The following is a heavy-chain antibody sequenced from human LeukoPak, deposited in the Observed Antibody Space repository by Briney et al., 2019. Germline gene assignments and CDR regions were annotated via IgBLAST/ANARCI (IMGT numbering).Heavy chain of an antibody. CDR2: ISRRSRHL. V-gene: IGHV3-21*01. Sequence: GGSLRLSCTASGVTFSDYSMNWVRRAPGKGLEWVSSISRRSRHLYYAGSVKGRFTISRDNAKNSLYLQMNSLRAEDMAVYFCVRDLLGSGATAAYLHHWGEGTLVTVSS. D-gene: IGHD4/OR15-4a*01. CDR3: VRDLLGSGATAAYLHH. CDR1: GVTFSDYS. J-gene: IGHJ1*01.